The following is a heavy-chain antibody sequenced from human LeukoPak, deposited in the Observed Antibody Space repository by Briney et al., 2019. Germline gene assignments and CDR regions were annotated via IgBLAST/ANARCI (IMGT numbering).Heavy chain of an antibody. Sequence: SETLSLTCTVSGGSVSRYYWSWIRQSAGKGLEWIGRIYNSGSTTYNPSLKSRVTMSIDTSKNQFSPKLTSVIVADTAVYYCARDSGTTGEVKFDPWGQGTLVTVSS. CDR3: ARDSGTTGEVKFDP. CDR1: GGSVSRYY. D-gene: IGHD3-10*01. J-gene: IGHJ5*02. V-gene: IGHV4-4*07. CDR2: IYNSGST.